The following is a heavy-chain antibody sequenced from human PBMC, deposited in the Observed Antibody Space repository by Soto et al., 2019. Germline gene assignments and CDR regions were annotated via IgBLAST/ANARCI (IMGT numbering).Heavy chain of an antibody. Sequence: EGQLVESGGGLVHPGGSLRLSCAASGFTFSLYSMSWVRQAPGKGLEWVSYICRSRTGIHYADSVKGRFTISRDDATNSIHLQMNSLRDGKTAVYYCARAVTWGFDVWGQGTTVSLSS. CDR2: ICRSRTGI. D-gene: IGHD7-27*01. V-gene: IGHV3-48*02. CDR3: ARAVTWGFDV. J-gene: IGHJ6*01. CDR1: GFTFSLYS.